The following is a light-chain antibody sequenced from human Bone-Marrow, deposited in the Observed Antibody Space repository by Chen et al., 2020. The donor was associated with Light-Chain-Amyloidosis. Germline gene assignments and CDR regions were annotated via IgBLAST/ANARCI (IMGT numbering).Light chain of an antibody. CDR1: QSVSNNY. CDR2: DAS. J-gene: IGKJ1*01. Sequence: EVVLTQSPATLSLSPGERATLSCRASQSVSNNYFAWFQQKPGQAPRLLIYDASTRATGIPDRFRGSGSGTDFTLTISRLEPEDFAVYYCQQYCCSPRTFGQGTKVEIK. V-gene: IGKV3-20*01. CDR3: QQYCCSPRT.